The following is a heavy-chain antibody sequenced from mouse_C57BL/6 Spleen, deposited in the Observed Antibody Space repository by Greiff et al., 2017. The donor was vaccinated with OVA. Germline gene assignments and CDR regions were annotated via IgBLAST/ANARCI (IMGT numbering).Heavy chain of an antibody. Sequence: QVQLQQPGAELVKPGASVKLSCKASGYTFTSYWMQWVKQRPGQGLEWIGEIDPSDSYTNYNQKFKGKATLTVDTSSSTAYMQLSSLTSEDSAVYYCARRGSSYGYYAMDDWGQGTSVTVSS. CDR3: ARRGSSYGYYAMDD. CDR2: IDPSDSYT. D-gene: IGHD1-1*01. CDR1: GYTFTSYW. V-gene: IGHV1-50*01. J-gene: IGHJ4*01.